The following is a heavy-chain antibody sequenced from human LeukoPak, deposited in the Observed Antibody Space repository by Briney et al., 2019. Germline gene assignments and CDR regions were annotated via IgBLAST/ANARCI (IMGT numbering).Heavy chain of an antibody. V-gene: IGHV1-69*13. CDR1: GGTFSSYA. D-gene: IGHD1-26*01. CDR3: ASGKVGAQFDY. CDR2: IIPIFGTT. J-gene: IGHJ4*02. Sequence: SVKVSCKASGGTFSSYAIRWVRQAPGQGLEWMGGIIPIFGTTNYAQKFQGRVTITADESTSTAYMELSSLRSEDTAVYYCASGKVGAQFDYWGQGTLVTVSS.